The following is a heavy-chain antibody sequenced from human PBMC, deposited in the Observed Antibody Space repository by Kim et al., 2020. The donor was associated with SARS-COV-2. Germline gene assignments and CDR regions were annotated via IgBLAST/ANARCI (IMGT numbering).Heavy chain of an antibody. J-gene: IGHJ4*02. Sequence: YADSGKGRFTISRDNTKNTLYLQMNSLRAEDTAVYYCARRGPYSRLDFDYWGQGTLVTVSS. D-gene: IGHD6-13*01. V-gene: IGHV3-33*01. CDR3: ARRGPYSRLDFDY.